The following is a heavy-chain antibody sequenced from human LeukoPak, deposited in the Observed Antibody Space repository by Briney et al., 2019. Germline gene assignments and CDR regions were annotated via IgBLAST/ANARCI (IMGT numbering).Heavy chain of an antibody. Sequence: GGSLRLSCAASGFTFSSYAMTWVRQAPGKGLEWVSGISGSGGSTYYADSVKGRFTISRDNSKNTLFLQMNSLRAEDTAVYYCAKDREGLSSGYDLEYFDYWGRGTLVTVSS. J-gene: IGHJ2*01. D-gene: IGHD5-12*01. V-gene: IGHV3-23*01. CDR3: AKDREGLSSGYDLEYFDY. CDR2: ISGSGGST. CDR1: GFTFSSYA.